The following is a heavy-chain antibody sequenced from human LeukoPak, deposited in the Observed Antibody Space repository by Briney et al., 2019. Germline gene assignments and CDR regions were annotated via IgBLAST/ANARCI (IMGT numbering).Heavy chain of an antibody. V-gene: IGHV4-34*01. Sequence: PSETLSLTCAVYGGSFSGYYWSWIRQPPGKGLEWIGEINHRGSSNYNPSLKSRVTISVDTSKNQFSLKLRSVPAADPAVYYCARGRTVLYDSSGFLYYYGMDVWGQGTTVTVSS. CDR2: INHRGSS. J-gene: IGHJ6*02. D-gene: IGHD3-22*01. CDR3: ARGRTVLYDSSGFLYYYGMDV. CDR1: GGSFSGYY.